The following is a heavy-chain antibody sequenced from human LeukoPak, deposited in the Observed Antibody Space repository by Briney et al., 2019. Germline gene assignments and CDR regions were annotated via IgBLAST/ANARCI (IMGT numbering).Heavy chain of an antibody. CDR3: AKDCSTNCFVHY. D-gene: IGHD2-2*01. J-gene: IGHJ4*02. CDR1: GFSFSSYG. CDR2: IRHDGNNK. V-gene: IGHV3-30*02. Sequence: GGSLRLSCAASGFSFSSYGMQWVRQAPGKGLEWVAFIRHDGNNKYYVDSVKGRFTISRDNSKNTMYLQMNSLRPEDTAVYYCAKDCSTNCFVHYGGQGILVSVSS.